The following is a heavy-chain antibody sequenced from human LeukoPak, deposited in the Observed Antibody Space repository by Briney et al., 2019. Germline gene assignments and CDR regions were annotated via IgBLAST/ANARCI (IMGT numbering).Heavy chain of an antibody. J-gene: IGHJ4*02. CDR1: GFPVRSKY. Sequence: GGSLRLSCEVSGFPVRSKYMTWVRQAPGKGLEWVSSISSSSAYIYYADSVKGRFTISRDNAKNSLYLQMNSLRAEDTAVYYCARASGDTVDTTTMGSYWGQGTLVTVSS. CDR3: ARASGDTVDTTTMGSY. D-gene: IGHD5-18*01. CDR2: ISSSSAYI. V-gene: IGHV3-21*01.